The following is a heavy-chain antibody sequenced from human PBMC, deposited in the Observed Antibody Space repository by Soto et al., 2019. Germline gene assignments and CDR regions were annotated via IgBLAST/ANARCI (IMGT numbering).Heavy chain of an antibody. Sequence: QVQLQESGPGLVKPSQTLSLTCTVSGGSINSGGYCWSWIRQHPGKGLDWLGCISYGGSTSYNPSLKSLVTISVDTSKNPFSLKLTSVTAADPAVYYCSRGILVWGQGALITVSS. CDR3: SRGILV. CDR2: ISYGGST. J-gene: IGHJ4*02. CDR1: GGSINSGGYC. V-gene: IGHV4-31*01. D-gene: IGHD5-18*01.